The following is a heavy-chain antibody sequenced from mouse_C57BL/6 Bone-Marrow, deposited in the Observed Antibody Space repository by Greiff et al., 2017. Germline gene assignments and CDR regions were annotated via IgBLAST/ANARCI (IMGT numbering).Heavy chain of an antibody. CDR2: IYPGDGDT. D-gene: IGHD1-1*01. CDR3: ARSKSSLITTVVDWYFDV. V-gene: IGHV1-82*01. Sequence: VKLQESGPELVKPGASVKISCKASGYAFSSSWMNWVKQRPGKGLEWIGRIYPGDGDTNYNGKFKGKATLTADKSSSTAYMQLSSLTSEDSAVYFCARSKSSLITTVVDWYFDVWGTGTTVTVSS. J-gene: IGHJ1*03. CDR1: GYAFSSSW.